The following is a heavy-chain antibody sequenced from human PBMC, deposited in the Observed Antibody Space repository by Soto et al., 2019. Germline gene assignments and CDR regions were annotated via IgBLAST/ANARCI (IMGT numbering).Heavy chain of an antibody. CDR1: GFSVRTNY. J-gene: IGHJ4*02. CDR3: ARAGVTPHFFDY. CDR2: FESGGSI. Sequence: EVQLVETGGGLIQPGGSLRLSCAASGFSVRTNYMSWVRQAPGKGLEWVSVFESGGSIYYADSVKGCFIISRDYAKNTVYLQMNSLRADDTAVYYCARAGVTPHFFDYWGQGTLVTVSS. V-gene: IGHV3-53*02. D-gene: IGHD2-21*02.